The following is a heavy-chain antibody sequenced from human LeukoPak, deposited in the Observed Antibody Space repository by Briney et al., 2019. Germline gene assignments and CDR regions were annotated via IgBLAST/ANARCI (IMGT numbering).Heavy chain of an antibody. CDR2: ISTSSNI. V-gene: IGHV3-69-1*01. D-gene: IGHD4-23*01. Sequence: PGGSLRLSCAASGFTFTDYTINWVRQAPGKGLEWVSSISTSSNIYYADSVKGRFTVSRDNAKNSVYLQTNSLRAVDTAVYYCARDRSYVGFDYWGQGTLVTVSS. J-gene: IGHJ4*02. CDR3: ARDRSYVGFDY. CDR1: GFTFTDYT.